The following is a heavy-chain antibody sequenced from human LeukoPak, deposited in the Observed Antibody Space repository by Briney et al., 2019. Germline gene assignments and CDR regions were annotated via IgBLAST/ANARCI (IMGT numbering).Heavy chain of an antibody. J-gene: IGHJ4*02. CDR3: ARRATVVTPPDY. CDR1: GYYFTAYW. Sequence: GESLKISCKGSGYYFTAYWIGWVRQMPGKGLEWMGIIYPGDSDTRYSPSFQGLVTISADKSISTAYLQWSSLKASDTAMYYCARRATVVTPPDYWGQGTLVTVSS. D-gene: IGHD4-23*01. V-gene: IGHV5-51*01. CDR2: IYPGDSDT.